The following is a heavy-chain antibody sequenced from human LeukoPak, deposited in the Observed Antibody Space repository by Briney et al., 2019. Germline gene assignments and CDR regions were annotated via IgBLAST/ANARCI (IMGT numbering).Heavy chain of an antibody. V-gene: IGHV3-30*03. D-gene: IGHD2-8*01. CDR2: ISYDGSNK. CDR3: ARDRVFFMDV. Sequence: GGSLRLSCAAAGFTFSSYGMNWVRQAPGKGLGWVAAISYDGSNKYYADSVKGRFTISRDNSNNTLYLQMNSLRAEDTAVYYCARDRVFFMDVWGQGTTVTVSS. CDR1: GFTFSSYG. J-gene: IGHJ6*02.